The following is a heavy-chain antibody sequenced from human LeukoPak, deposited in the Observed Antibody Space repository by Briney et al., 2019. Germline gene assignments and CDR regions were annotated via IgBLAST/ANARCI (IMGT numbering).Heavy chain of an antibody. CDR3: ATSPYYYDSSAPLGY. D-gene: IGHD3-22*01. CDR2: ISGSGGST. CDR1: GFTFSSYA. V-gene: IGHV3-23*01. J-gene: IGHJ4*02. Sequence: GGSLRLSCAASGFTFSSYAMSWVRQAPGKGLEWVSAISGSGGSTYYADSVKGRFTISRGNSKNTLYLQMNSLRAEDTAVYYCATSPYYYDSSAPLGYWGQGTLVTVSS.